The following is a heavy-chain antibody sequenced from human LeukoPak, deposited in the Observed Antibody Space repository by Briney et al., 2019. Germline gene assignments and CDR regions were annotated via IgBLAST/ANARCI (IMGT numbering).Heavy chain of an antibody. CDR2: IKQDGSEK. J-gene: IGHJ4*02. CDR1: GFTFSSYW. V-gene: IGHV3-7*01. D-gene: IGHD2-2*03. Sequence: TGGSLRLSCAASGFTFSSYWMSWVRQAPGKGLEWVANIKQDGSEKYYVDSVKGRFTISRDNAKNSLYLQMNSLRAEDTAVNYCARDHGYCSSTSCYSGLDYWGQGTLVTVSS. CDR3: ARDHGYCSSTSCYSGLDY.